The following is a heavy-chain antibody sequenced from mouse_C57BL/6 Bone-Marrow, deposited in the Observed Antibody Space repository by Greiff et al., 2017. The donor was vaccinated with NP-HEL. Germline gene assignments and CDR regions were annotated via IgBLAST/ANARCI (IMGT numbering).Heavy chain of an antibody. CDR3: ARSRAYYSNYGYAMDY. D-gene: IGHD2-5*01. J-gene: IGHJ4*01. CDR2: IYPRSGNT. V-gene: IGHV1-81*01. Sequence: QVQLKQSGAELARPGASVKLSCKASGYTFTSYGISWVKQRTGQGLEWIGEIYPRSGNTYYNEKFKGKATLTADKSSSTAYMELRSLTSEDSAVYVCARSRAYYSNYGYAMDYGGRGTGVTVSS. CDR1: GYTFTSYG.